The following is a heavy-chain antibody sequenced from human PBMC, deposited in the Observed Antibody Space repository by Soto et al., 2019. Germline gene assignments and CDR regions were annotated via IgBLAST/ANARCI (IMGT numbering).Heavy chain of an antibody. CDR2: IYLSGST. V-gene: IGHV4-30-2*01. D-gene: IGHD3-22*01. CDR3: ARRVTYYYDSSGYYYDY. Sequence: QLQLQESGSGLVKPSQTLSLTCAVSGGSISSGGYSWSWIRQPPGKGLEWIGYIYLSGSTYYNPSLKSRVTISVDRSNNQFSLKLISVTAADTAVYFCARRVTYYYDSSGYYYDYWGQGTLVTVSS. CDR1: GGSISSGGYS. J-gene: IGHJ4*02.